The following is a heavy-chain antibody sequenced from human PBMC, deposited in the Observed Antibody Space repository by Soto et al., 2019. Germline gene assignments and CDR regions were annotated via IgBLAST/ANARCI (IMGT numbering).Heavy chain of an antibody. Sequence: QVQLVESGGGVVEPGRSLRLSGAASGFSYSSYDMHWVRQAPGKGLEWVAVISYDGSNKYYADSVKGRFTISRDNSKNTLYLQMNSLRAEDTAVYFCPSPPMTTMSWGQGTLVTVPS. CDR1: GFSYSSYD. V-gene: IGHV3-30*03. J-gene: IGHJ5*02. CDR3: PSPPMTTMS. CDR2: ISYDGSNK. D-gene: IGHD4-4*01.